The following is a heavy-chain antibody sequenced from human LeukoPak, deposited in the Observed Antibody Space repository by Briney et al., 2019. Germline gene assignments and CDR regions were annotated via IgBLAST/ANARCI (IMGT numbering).Heavy chain of an antibody. V-gene: IGHV3-23*01. CDR3: ARGVGASWSRYYFDY. CDR1: GFTFSSYA. J-gene: IGHJ4*02. CDR2: ISGSGGST. Sequence: PGGSLRLSCAASGFTFSSYAMSWVRQAPGKGLEWVSAISGSGGSTYYADSVKGRFTISRDNSKNTLYLQMNSLRAEDTAVYYCARGVGASWSRYYFDYWGQGTLVTVSS. D-gene: IGHD1-26*01.